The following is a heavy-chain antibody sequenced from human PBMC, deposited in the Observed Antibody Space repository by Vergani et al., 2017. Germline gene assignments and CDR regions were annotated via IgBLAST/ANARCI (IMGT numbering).Heavy chain of an antibody. CDR3: GSDHRDYDNYPGTFDI. Sequence: EVQLLQSEGAVVQPGGSLRLSCVASGFTFSSHAMSWVRQGHGQGLEWVSSIKHTGDSTHYADSVKGRFTISRDNSKNTLYLQMNSLRVEHTAVYYCGSDHRDYDNYPGTFDIWGQGSMVTVSS. J-gene: IGHJ3*02. CDR1: GFTFSSHA. CDR2: IKHTGDST. D-gene: IGHD5-24*01. V-gene: IGHV3-23*01.